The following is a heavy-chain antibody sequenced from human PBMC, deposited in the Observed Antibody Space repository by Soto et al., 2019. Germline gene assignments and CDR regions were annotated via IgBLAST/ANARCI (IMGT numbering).Heavy chain of an antibody. V-gene: IGHV1-18*01. CDR3: ARDYSTVRGVSRHWFDP. J-gene: IGHJ5*02. Sequence: QVQLVQSGAEVKKPGASVKVSCKASGYTFTSYGISWVRQAPGQGLEWMGWISAYNGNTNYAQKLQGRVTMTTDTSTSTAYMELRSVRSDDTAVYYCARDYSTVRGVSRHWFDPWGQGTLVTVSS. CDR1: GYTFTSYG. CDR2: ISAYNGNT. D-gene: IGHD3-10*01.